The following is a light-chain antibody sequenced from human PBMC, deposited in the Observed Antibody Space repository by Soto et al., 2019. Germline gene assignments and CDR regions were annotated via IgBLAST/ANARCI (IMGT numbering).Light chain of an antibody. J-gene: IGKJ1*01. CDR3: QQYYNTPQT. V-gene: IGKV4-1*01. CDR1: QNVLYSSNNKNY. Sequence: DIVMTQSPDSLAVSLGERATINCKSSQNVLYSSNNKNYLAWYQQKPGQPPKLLIYWASTRESGVPDRFSGSGSGTDFTLTISSLQAEDVAVYYCQQYYNTPQTFRQGTKVDIX. CDR2: WAS.